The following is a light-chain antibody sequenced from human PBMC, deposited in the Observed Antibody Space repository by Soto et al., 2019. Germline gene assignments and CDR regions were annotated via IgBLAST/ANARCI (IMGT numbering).Light chain of an antibody. CDR1: SSDVGGYNY. CDR2: DVS. V-gene: IGLV2-14*01. CDR3: SSYTSSSPLYV. Sequence: QSALTQPASVSGSPGQSITISCTGTSSDVGGYNYVSWYQQHPGKAPKLMIYDVSNRPSGVSNRFSGSKSGNTASLTISGLQAEYEADYYCSSYTSSSPLYVFGTGTRSPS. J-gene: IGLJ1*01.